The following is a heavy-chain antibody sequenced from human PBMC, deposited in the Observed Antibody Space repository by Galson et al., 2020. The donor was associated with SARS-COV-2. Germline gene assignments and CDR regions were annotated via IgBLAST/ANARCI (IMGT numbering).Heavy chain of an antibody. CDR2: ISWNSGSI. Sequence: GGSLRLSCAASGFTFDDYAMHWVRQAPGKGLEWVSGISWNSGSIGYADSVKGRFTISRDNAKNSLYLQMNSLRAEDTALYYCAKELWGRGIGTVTERYFDYWGQGTLVTVSS. J-gene: IGHJ4*02. V-gene: IGHV3-9*01. D-gene: IGHD4-17*01. CDR3: AKELWGRGIGTVTERYFDY. CDR1: GFTFDDYA.